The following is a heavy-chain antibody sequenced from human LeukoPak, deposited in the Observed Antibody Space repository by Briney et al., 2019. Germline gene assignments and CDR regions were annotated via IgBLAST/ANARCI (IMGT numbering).Heavy chain of an antibody. J-gene: IGHJ4*02. V-gene: IGHV4-59*08. Sequence: SETLSLTCSVSGGSISSDCWTWIRQPPGKGLEWIGYLYYSGSPNYNPSLKSRVTISVDTSKNQFSLKLTSVTAADTAVYYCARQVYSNYYWVLDYWGQGTLVTVSS. CDR3: ARQVYSNYYWVLDY. CDR1: GGSISSDC. D-gene: IGHD3-10*01. CDR2: LYYSGSP.